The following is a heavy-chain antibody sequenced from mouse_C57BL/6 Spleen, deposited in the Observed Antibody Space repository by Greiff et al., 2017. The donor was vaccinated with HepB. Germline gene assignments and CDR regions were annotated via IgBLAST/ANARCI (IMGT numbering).Heavy chain of an antibody. Sequence: VQLQQSGAELVKPGASVKISCKASGYAFSSYWMNWVKQRPGKGLEWIGQIYPGDGDTNYNGKFKGKATLTADKSSSTAYMQLSSLTSEDSAVYFCARYHYGSSLFDYWGQGTTLTVSS. CDR3: ARYHYGSSLFDY. CDR1: GYAFSSYW. CDR2: IYPGDGDT. J-gene: IGHJ2*01. V-gene: IGHV1-80*01. D-gene: IGHD1-1*01.